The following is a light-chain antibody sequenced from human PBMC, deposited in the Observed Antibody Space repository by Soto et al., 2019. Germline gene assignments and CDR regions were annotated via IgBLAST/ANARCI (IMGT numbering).Light chain of an antibody. CDR3: SSYAGSVL. CDR2: DVT. J-gene: IGLJ3*02. Sequence: QSALTQPRSVSGSPGQSVTISCTGTSSDVGGYNYVSWYQQYPDKAPKLIIFDVTKRPSGVPDRFSGSKSGNTASLTISGLQAEDEADYYCSSYAGSVLLGGGTKVTVL. CDR1: SSDVGGYNY. V-gene: IGLV2-11*01.